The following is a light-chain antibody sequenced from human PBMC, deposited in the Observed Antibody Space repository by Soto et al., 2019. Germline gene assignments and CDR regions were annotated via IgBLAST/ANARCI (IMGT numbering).Light chain of an antibody. Sequence: QSALTQPASVSGSPGQSTTISCSGTSSDVGGYNYVSWYQQHPGKAPKLMIYDVSNRPSGVSNRFSGSKSGNTASLTISGLRAEDEADYYCSSYTTNSTVVFGGGTKVTVL. J-gene: IGLJ2*01. CDR3: SSYTTNSTVV. CDR1: SSDVGGYNY. V-gene: IGLV2-14*01. CDR2: DVS.